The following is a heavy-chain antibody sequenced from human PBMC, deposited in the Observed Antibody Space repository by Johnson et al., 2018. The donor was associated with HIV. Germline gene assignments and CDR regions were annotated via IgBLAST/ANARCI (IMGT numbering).Heavy chain of an antibody. CDR1: GFTFDDYA. J-gene: IGHJ3*02. D-gene: IGHD6-13*01. V-gene: IGHV3-9*01. CDR2: ISWNSGSI. Sequence: VQLVESGGGLVQPGRSLRLSCAASGFTFDDYAMHWVRQDPGKGLEWVSGISWNSGSIGYADSVKGRFTISRDNAKNSLYLQMNSLRAEDTALYYCAKQYSSSCYGNAFDIWGQGTMVTVSS. CDR3: AKQYSSSCYGNAFDI.